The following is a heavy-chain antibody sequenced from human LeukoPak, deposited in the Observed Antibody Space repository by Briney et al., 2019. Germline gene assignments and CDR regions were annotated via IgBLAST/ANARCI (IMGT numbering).Heavy chain of an antibody. V-gene: IGHV1-18*01. J-gene: IGHJ4*02. CDR3: ARDRGGPLGYCSSTSCYNDDY. CDR2: ISAYNGNT. Sequence: ASVKVSCKVSGYTLTELSMHWVRQAPGQGLEWMGWISAYNGNTNYAQKLQGRVTMTTDTSTSTAYMELRSLRSDDTAVYYCARDRGGPLGYCSSTSCYNDDYWGQGTLVTVSS. CDR1: GYTLTELS. D-gene: IGHD2-2*01.